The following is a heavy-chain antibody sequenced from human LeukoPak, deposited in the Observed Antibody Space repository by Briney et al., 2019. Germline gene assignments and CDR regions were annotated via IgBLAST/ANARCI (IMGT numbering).Heavy chain of an antibody. CDR3: AAYSGSYGGSFDY. CDR2: INPNSGGT. V-gene: IGHV1-2*02. J-gene: IGHJ4*02. Sequence: ASVKVSCKASGYTFTDYYMNWVRQAPGQGLEWMGWINPNSGGTNSARKFQGRVTMTRDTSISTAYMELNRLTSGDTAVYYCAAYSGSYGGSFDYWGQGTLVTVSS. CDR1: GYTFTDYY. D-gene: IGHD1-26*01.